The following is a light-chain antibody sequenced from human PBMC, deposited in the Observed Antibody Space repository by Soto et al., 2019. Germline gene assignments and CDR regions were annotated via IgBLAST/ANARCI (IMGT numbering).Light chain of an antibody. CDR1: QSVSNNY. J-gene: IGKJ1*01. CDR2: AAS. Sequence: EIVLTQSPGTLSLSPGERATLSCRASQSVSNNYLAWYQQKPGQAPRLLIYAASNRAAGIPDRFGGSGCGTFFPLTISRLEHEDFAVYCCQQCGTSGTFGQGTKVEIK. V-gene: IGKV3-20*01. CDR3: QQCGTSGT.